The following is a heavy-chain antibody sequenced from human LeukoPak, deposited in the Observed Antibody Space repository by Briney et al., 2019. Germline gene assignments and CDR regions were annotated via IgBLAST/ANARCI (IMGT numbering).Heavy chain of an antibody. D-gene: IGHD3-9*01. Sequence: GGSLRLSCAASGFTFSSYGMHWVRQAPGKGLEWVAVIWYDGSNKYYADSVKGRFTISRDNPKNTLYLQMNSLRAEDTAVYYCARAHDILTGYYLFDYWGQGTLVTVSS. CDR3: ARAHDILTGYYLFDY. CDR2: IWYDGSNK. CDR1: GFTFSSYG. V-gene: IGHV3-33*01. J-gene: IGHJ4*02.